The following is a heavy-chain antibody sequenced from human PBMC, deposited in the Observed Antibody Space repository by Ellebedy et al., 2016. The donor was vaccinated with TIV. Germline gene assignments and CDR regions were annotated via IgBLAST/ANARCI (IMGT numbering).Heavy chain of an antibody. CDR2: IKQDGSEK. J-gene: IGHJ4*02. CDR1: GFTFSNYW. Sequence: GESLKISCEASGFTFSNYWMSWVRQAPGKGLEWVANIKQDGSEKYYVDSVKGRFSISRDNAKNSLYVQMNSLRDEDTAVYYCARDQWLGRAYYFDSWGQGTLLTVSS. CDR3: ARDQWLGRAYYFDS. V-gene: IGHV3-7*01. D-gene: IGHD6-19*01.